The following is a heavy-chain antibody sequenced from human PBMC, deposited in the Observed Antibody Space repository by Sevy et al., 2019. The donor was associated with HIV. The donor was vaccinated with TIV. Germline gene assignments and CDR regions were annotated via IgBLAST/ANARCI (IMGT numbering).Heavy chain of an antibody. J-gene: IGHJ5*02. D-gene: IGHD3-10*01. CDR2: ISSSSSYI. Sequence: GGSLRLSCAASGFTFSSYSMNWVRQAPGKGLEWVSSISSSSSYIYYADSVKGRFTISRDNAKNSLYLQMNSLRDEDTAVYYCARGSPYYYGSGSSDWFDPWGQGTLVTVSS. CDR1: GFTFSSYS. V-gene: IGHV3-21*01. CDR3: ARGSPYYYGSGSSDWFDP.